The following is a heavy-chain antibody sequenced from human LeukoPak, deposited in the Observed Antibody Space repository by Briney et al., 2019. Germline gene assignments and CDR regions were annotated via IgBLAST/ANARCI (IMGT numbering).Heavy chain of an antibody. V-gene: IGHV4-39*01. D-gene: IGHD5/OR15-5a*01. Sequence: SETLSLTCTVSGVSIRSNSQYWAWIRQPPGKGLEWLGTISYSGSTHYNPSLKSRVTISLDTTKNQFSLKLSSMTAADTAVYYCARNPGTSTLDYWGQGTLVTVSS. J-gene: IGHJ4*02. CDR1: GVSIRSNSQY. CDR3: ARNPGTSTLDY. CDR2: ISYSGST.